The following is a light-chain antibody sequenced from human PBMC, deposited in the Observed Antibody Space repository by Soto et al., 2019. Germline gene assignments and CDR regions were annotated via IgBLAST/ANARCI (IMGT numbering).Light chain of an antibody. V-gene: IGKV1-39*01. J-gene: IGKJ1*01. CDR3: QQSYSTPPT. Sequence: DIQMTQSPSSLSASVGDRVTITCRASQSISSYLNWYQQKPGKAPKLLIYAASSLPSGVPSRFSGSGSGTDFTLTISSLQPEDFATYFCQQSYSTPPTFGQVTKVEI. CDR1: QSISSY. CDR2: AAS.